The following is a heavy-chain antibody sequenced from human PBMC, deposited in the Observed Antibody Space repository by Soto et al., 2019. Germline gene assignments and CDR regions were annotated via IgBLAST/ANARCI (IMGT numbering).Heavy chain of an antibody. CDR1: GGSISSSSYY. CDR2: IYYSGST. J-gene: IGHJ5*02. CDR3: ARTGWTTIFGVVIDNWFDP. Sequence: PSETLSLSGTVSGGSISSSSYYWGWIRQPPGKGLEWIGSIYYSGSTYYNPSLKSRVTISVDTSKNQFSLKLSSVTAADTAVYYCARTGWTTIFGVVIDNWFDPWGQGTLVTVSS. D-gene: IGHD3-3*01. V-gene: IGHV4-39*01.